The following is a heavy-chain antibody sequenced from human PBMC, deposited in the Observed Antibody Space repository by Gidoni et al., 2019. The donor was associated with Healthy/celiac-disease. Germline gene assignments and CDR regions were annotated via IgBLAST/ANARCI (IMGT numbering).Heavy chain of an antibody. Sequence: EVQLVETGGGLIQPGGSLRLSCAASGFTVSSNYMSWVRQAPGKGLEWVSVIYSGGSTYYADSVKGRFTISRDNSKNTLYLQMNSLRAEDTAVYYCARERIYYDSSVQRYFDLWGRGTLVTVSS. J-gene: IGHJ2*01. D-gene: IGHD3-22*01. CDR2: IYSGGST. CDR1: GFTVSSNY. V-gene: IGHV3-53*02. CDR3: ARERIYYDSSVQRYFDL.